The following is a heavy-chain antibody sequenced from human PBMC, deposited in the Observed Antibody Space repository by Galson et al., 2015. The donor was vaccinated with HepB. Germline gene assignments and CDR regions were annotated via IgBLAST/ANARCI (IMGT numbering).Heavy chain of an antibody. J-gene: IGHJ6*02. CDR1: GGTFSSYA. Sequence: SVKVSCKASGGTFSSYAISWVRQAPGQGLEWMGGIIPIFGTANYAQKFQGRVTITADESTSTAYMELSSLRSEDTAVYYCARSLVVVPAAIMNGYYYYHGMDVWGQGTTVTVSS. CDR2: IIPIFGTA. D-gene: IGHD2-2*02. V-gene: IGHV1-69*13. CDR3: ARSLVVVPAAIMNGYYYYHGMDV.